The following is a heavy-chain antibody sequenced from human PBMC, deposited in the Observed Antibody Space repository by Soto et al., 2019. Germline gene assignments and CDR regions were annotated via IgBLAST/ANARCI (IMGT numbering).Heavy chain of an antibody. CDR3: TTDGATIFFDP. J-gene: IGHJ5*02. D-gene: IGHD3-10*02. V-gene: IGHV3-15*01. Sequence: QLVESGGGLVKPGGSLRLSCAASGFTFKNAWMSWVRQAPGKGLEWVGRIKTKADAGTTDYAAPVKGRFTISRDDSKNTLYLRMNSLKNEDTALYFCTTDGATIFFDPRGQGTLVTVSS. CDR2: IKTKADAGTT. CDR1: GFTFKNAW.